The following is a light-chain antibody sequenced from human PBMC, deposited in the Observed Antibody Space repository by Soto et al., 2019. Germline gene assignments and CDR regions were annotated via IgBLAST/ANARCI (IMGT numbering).Light chain of an antibody. Sequence: DIQMTQSPSSVSPSVGDTLTITCGASQGISSWLDWSKKKPGKAPNXXIYAASSLQSGVPSRFSGSESGTDFTLTISSLQPEDCAIYFCQQANSFPITFGQGTRLEI. CDR1: QGISSW. V-gene: IGKV1-12*01. CDR3: QQANSFPIT. CDR2: AAS. J-gene: IGKJ5*01.